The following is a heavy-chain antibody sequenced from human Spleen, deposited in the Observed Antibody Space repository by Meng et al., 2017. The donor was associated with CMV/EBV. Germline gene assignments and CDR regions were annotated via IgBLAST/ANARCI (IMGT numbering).Heavy chain of an antibody. Sequence: ESLKISCTVSGGSIHYYSWAWIRQPPGKGLEWIASIYSTGSPTYNPSLESRITLSSDTSRSHFSLSLSSVTAADTAVYYCARYLRFLEFDPWGQGTLVTVSS. J-gene: IGHJ5*02. CDR1: GGSIHYYS. CDR3: ARYLRFLEFDP. V-gene: IGHV4-59*01. D-gene: IGHD3-3*01. CDR2: IYSTGSP.